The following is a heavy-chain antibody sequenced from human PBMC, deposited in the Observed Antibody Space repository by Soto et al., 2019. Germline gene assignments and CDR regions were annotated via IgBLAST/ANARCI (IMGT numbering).Heavy chain of an antibody. CDR3: ARMEALYLAAGNPNYFDY. J-gene: IGHJ4*02. CDR2: ISSSSSYI. Sequence: GGSLRLSCAASGFTFSSYSMNWVRQAPGKGLEWVSSISSSSSYIYYADSVKGRFTISRDNAKNSLYLQMNSLRAEDTAVYYCARMEALYLAAGNPNYFDYWGQGTLVTVSS. V-gene: IGHV3-21*01. CDR1: GFTFSSYS. D-gene: IGHD6-13*01.